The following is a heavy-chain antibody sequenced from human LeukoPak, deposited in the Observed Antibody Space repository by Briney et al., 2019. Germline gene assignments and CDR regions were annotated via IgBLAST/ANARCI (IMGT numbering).Heavy chain of an antibody. CDR1: GFTFSSYE. CDR2: ISTSGSTI. CDR3: ARVVFEGGPYY. D-gene: IGHD3-16*01. J-gene: IGHJ4*02. V-gene: IGHV3-48*03. Sequence: GGSLRLSCAASGFTFSSYEMNWVRQAPGKGLEWVSYISTSGSTIYYADSVKGRFTISRDNAKNSLYLQMNSLRAEDTAVYYCARVVFEGGPYYWGQGTLVTVSS.